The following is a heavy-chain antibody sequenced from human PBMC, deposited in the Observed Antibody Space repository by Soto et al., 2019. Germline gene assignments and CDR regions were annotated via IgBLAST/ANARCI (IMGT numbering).Heavy chain of an antibody. CDR3: ARRDSSGWYSLDY. J-gene: IGHJ4*02. CDR2: VSPSGSNT. CDR1: GFFFSNYP. D-gene: IGHD6-19*01. Sequence: GGSLRLSCAVSGFFFSNYPMSWVRQAPGKGLEWVSSVSPSGSNTYYGDSVKGRFTMSRDNSENRLHLQMNSLRAEDTAVYFCARRDSSGWYSLDYWGQGTLVTVSS. V-gene: IGHV3-23*01.